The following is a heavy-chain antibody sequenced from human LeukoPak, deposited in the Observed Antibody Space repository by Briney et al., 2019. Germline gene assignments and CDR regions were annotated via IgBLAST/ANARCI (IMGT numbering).Heavy chain of an antibody. CDR3: ANLATVTTRGGFDI. Sequence: PGGSLRLSCAASGFTFSDYYMSWIRQAPGKGLEWVAVISYDGSNKYNEDSVKGRFTISRDNSKNTLYLQMNSLRAEDTAVYYCANLATVTTRGGFDIWGQGTMVTVSS. CDR1: GFTFSDYY. D-gene: IGHD4-17*01. J-gene: IGHJ3*02. CDR2: ISYDGSNK. V-gene: IGHV3-30*18.